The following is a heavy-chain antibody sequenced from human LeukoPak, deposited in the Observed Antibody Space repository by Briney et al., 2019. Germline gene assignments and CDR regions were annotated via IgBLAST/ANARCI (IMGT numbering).Heavy chain of an antibody. CDR1: GDSVSSNSAA. V-gene: IGHV6-1*01. CDR2: TYYRSKWYN. CDR3: AREGVAACHLEVYYYYMDV. D-gene: IGHD6-6*01. J-gene: IGHJ6*03. Sequence: SQTLSLTCAISGDSVSSNSAAWNWIRQSPSRGLEWLGRTYYRSKWYNDYAVSVKSRITINPDTSKNQFSLQLNSVTPEDTAVYCCAREGVAACHLEVYYYYMDVWGKGTTVTVSS.